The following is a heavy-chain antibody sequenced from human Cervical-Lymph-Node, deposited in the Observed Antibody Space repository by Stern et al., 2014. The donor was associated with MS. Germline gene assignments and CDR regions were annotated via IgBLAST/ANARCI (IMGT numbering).Heavy chain of an antibody. CDR1: GFTFSNYA. CDR3: ARRPKGTAIDY. D-gene: IGHD1-7*01. CDR2: ISSVGVNK. J-gene: IGHJ4*02. Sequence: VQLVESGGGVVQPGRSLRLSCTASGFTFSNYAFHWVRQAPGKGLEWVAVISSVGVNKYYADSVKGRMTISRDNSKNTLYVQMSGLRPDDTAVYYCARRPKGTAIDYWGQGTLVIVSS. V-gene: IGHV3-30-3*01.